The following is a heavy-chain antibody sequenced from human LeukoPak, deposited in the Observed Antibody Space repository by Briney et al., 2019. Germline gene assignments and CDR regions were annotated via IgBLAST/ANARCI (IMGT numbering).Heavy chain of an antibody. CDR2: INWNGGST. Sequence: GGSLRLSCAASGFTFDDYGLSWVRQAPGKGLEWVSDINWNGGSTGYGDSVKGRFTISRDNAKKSLYLQMNSLRAEDTALYYCARRTYYYGMDVWGQGTTVTVSS. V-gene: IGHV3-20*04. CDR3: ARRTYYYGMDV. CDR1: GFTFDDYG. J-gene: IGHJ6*02.